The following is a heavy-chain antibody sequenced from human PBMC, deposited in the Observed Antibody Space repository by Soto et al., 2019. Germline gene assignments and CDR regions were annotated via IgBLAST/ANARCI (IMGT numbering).Heavy chain of an antibody. CDR2: IYYSGST. V-gene: IGHV4-59*01. Sequence: PSETLSLTCTVSGGSISSYYWSWIRQPPGKGLEWIGYIYYSGSTNYNPSLKSRVTISVDTSKNQFSLKLSSVTAADTAVYYCARAQGDFWSGYYYYFDYWGQGTLVTVSS. D-gene: IGHD3-3*01. CDR1: GGSISSYY. J-gene: IGHJ4*02. CDR3: ARAQGDFWSGYYYYFDY.